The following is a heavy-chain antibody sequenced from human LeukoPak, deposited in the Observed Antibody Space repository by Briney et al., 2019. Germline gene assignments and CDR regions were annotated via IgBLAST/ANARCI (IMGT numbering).Heavy chain of an antibody. CDR2: IYYSGST. V-gene: IGHV4-39*01. D-gene: IGHD2-15*01. Sequence: PSETLSLTCTVSGGSISSSSYYWGWIRQPPGKGLEWIGSIYYSGSTYYNPSLKSRVTISVDTSKNQFSLKLSSVTAADTAVYYCARGGNLLRTLDYWGQGTLVTVSS. J-gene: IGHJ4*02. CDR3: ARGGNLLRTLDY. CDR1: GGSISSSSYY.